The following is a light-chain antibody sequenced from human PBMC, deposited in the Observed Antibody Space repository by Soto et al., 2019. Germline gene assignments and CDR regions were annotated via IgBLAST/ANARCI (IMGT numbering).Light chain of an antibody. Sequence: EIVMTQSPATLSVSPGERATLSCRASQSVSSNLAWYQQKPGQAPRLLIYDASTRATGIPARFSGSGSGTEFTLTISSLQSEDFAVYYCQQYHNLPLTFGGGTKVEIK. CDR3: QQYHNLPLT. CDR2: DAS. J-gene: IGKJ4*01. CDR1: QSVSSN. V-gene: IGKV3-15*01.